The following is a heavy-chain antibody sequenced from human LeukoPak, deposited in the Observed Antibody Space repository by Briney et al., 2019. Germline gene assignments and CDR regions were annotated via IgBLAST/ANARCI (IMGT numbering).Heavy chain of an antibody. CDR2: IIGSGAMT. Sequence: GGSLRLSCAASGFSFSNYGMNWVRQAPGKGLEWVSGIIGSGAMTYYADSVKGRFTISRDNSKNTVYLQMNSLRAEDTAVYYCAKEFYDSSGYYVDYWGQGTLVTVSS. CDR1: GFSFSNYG. V-gene: IGHV3-23*01. CDR3: AKEFYDSSGYYVDY. J-gene: IGHJ4*02. D-gene: IGHD3-22*01.